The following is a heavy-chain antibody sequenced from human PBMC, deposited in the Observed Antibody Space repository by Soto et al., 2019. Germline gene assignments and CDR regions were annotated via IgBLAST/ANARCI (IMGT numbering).Heavy chain of an antibody. D-gene: IGHD2-15*01. Sequence: EVHLVESGGGLVKPGGSLRLSCAVSGFTFSSCTMNWVRQAPGKGLEWVSSISPTTSHIYYADSVKGRFTISRDNAKNPLFLQMNSLSAEDTAVYYCSGCSGGACHQNYGMDVWGQGTTVTVSS. CDR2: ISPTTSHI. CDR1: GFTFSSCT. V-gene: IGHV3-21*01. J-gene: IGHJ6*02. CDR3: SGCSGGACHQNYGMDV.